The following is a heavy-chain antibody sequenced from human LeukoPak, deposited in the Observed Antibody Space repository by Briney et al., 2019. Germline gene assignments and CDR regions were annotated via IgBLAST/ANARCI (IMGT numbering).Heavy chain of an antibody. J-gene: IGHJ4*02. D-gene: IGHD3-22*01. CDR1: GYTFTSYW. V-gene: IGHV5-51*01. CDR2: IYPGDSDT. CDR3: ARLYDTSGYHLDY. Sequence: GESLKISCKGSGYTFTSYWIGWVRQMPGKGLEWMGIIYPGDSDTRYSPSFQGQVTISADKSISTAYLQWRSLKASDTGIYYCARLYDTSGYHLDYWGQGTLVTVSS.